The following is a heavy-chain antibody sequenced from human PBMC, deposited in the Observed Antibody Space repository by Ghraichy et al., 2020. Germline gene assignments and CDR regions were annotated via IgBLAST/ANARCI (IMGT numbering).Heavy chain of an antibody. V-gene: IGHV3-74*01. D-gene: IGHD4-23*01. Sequence: GGSLRLSCAASGFTFSTYWMHWVRQAPGKGLVWVSRINSGGSSARYADSVKGRFTISRDNAKNTLYLQMNSLRAEDTAVYYCAREANYGGDPNGDAFDIWGQGTMVTVSS. CDR3: AREANYGGDPNGDAFDI. CDR2: INSGGSSA. J-gene: IGHJ3*02. CDR1: GFTFSTYW.